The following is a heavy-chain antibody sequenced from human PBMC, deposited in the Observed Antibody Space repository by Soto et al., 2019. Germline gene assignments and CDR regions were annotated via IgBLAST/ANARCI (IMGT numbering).Heavy chain of an antibody. CDR1: GDSVSSNSAA. CDR2: TYYRSRWYN. CDR3: AGTTSHYWYYMDV. D-gene: IGHD1-7*01. Sequence: PSQTLSLTCAISGDSVSSNSAAWNWIRQSPSRGLEWLGRTYYRSRWYNDYAVSVRSRITVNPDTSKNQFSLQLTSVTPEDTAVYYCAGTTSHYWYYMDVWGKGTPVTVSS. J-gene: IGHJ6*03. V-gene: IGHV6-1*01.